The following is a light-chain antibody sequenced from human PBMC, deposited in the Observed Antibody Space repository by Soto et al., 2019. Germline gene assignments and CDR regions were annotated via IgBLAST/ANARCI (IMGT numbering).Light chain of an antibody. CDR2: EVN. J-gene: IGLJ1*01. CDR3: NSYTSSNTYV. Sequence: QSVLTQPASVSGSPGQSITISCTGTSSDVGSYNRVSWYQQPPGTAPKLMIYEVNNRPSGVPDRFSGSKSGNTASLTITGLQAEDEADYYCNSYTSSNTYVFGTGTKVTVL. V-gene: IGLV2-18*02. CDR1: SSDVGSYNR.